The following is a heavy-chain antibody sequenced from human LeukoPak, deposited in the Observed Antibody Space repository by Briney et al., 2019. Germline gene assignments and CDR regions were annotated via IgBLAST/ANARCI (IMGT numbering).Heavy chain of an antibody. CDR2: INAGNGNT. D-gene: IGHD6-13*01. J-gene: IGHJ3*02. CDR3: AREYGVAAAFGAFDI. V-gene: IGHV1-3*03. CDR1: GYTFTSYA. Sequence: ASVKVSCKASGYTFTSYAMHWVRQAPGQRLEWMGWINAGNGNTKYSQEFQGRVTITRDTSASTAYMELSSLRSEDMAVCYCAREYGVAAAFGAFDIWGQGTMVTVSS.